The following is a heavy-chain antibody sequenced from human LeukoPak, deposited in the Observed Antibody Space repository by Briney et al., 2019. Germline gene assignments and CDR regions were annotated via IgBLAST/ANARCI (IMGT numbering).Heavy chain of an antibody. J-gene: IGHJ3*02. CDR3: AKEITMVRGVNDAFDI. Sequence: GGSLRLSCAASGFTFSSYSMNWVRQAPGKGLEWVSYISSSSSTIYYADSVKGRFTISRDNSKNTLYLQMNSLRAEDTAVYYCAKEITMVRGVNDAFDIWGQGTLVTVSS. D-gene: IGHD3-10*01. CDR2: ISSSSSTI. V-gene: IGHV3-48*01. CDR1: GFTFSSYS.